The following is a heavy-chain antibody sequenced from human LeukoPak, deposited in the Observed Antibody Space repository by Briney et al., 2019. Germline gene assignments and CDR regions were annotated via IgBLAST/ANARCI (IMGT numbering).Heavy chain of an antibody. Sequence: GGSLRLSCAASGFTFSSYGMHWVRQAPGKGLEWVAVIWYDGSNKYYADSVKGRFTISRDNSKNTLYLQMNSLRAEGTAVYYCAKAPPRTYYYDSSGYYKNGIDYWGQGTLVTVSS. J-gene: IGHJ4*02. V-gene: IGHV3-33*06. CDR3: AKAPPRTYYYDSSGYYKNGIDY. CDR2: IWYDGSNK. D-gene: IGHD3-22*01. CDR1: GFTFSSYG.